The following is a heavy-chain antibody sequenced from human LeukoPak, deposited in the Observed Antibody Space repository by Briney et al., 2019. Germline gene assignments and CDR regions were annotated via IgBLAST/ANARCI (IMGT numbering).Heavy chain of an antibody. CDR1: GFTFSSYA. Sequence: GGSLRLSCAVSGFTFSSYAMHWVRQAPGKGLEWVAVISYDGSNKYYADSVKGRFTISRDNSKNTLYLQMNSLRAEDTAVYYCASARYCSSTSCYLFAFSYFDYWGQGTLVTVSS. J-gene: IGHJ4*02. CDR3: ASARYCSSTSCYLFAFSYFDY. V-gene: IGHV3-30-3*01. CDR2: ISYDGSNK. D-gene: IGHD2-2*01.